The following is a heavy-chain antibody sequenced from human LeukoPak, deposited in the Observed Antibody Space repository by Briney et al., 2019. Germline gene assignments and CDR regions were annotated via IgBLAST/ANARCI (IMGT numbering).Heavy chain of an antibody. CDR2: TYYRSTWYN. Sequence: SQTLSLTCAISGDSVSSNSVTWNWIRQSPSRGLEWLGRTYYRSTWYNDYALSVKSRITISPDTSKNQFSLQLNSVAPEDTAVYYCARDHGGLDYWGQGTVVTVSS. CDR3: ARDHGGLDY. CDR1: GDSVSSNSVT. J-gene: IGHJ4*02. V-gene: IGHV6-1*01.